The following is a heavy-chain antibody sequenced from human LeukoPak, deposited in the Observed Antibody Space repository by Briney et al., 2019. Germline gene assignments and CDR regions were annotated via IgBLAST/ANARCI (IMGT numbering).Heavy chain of an antibody. CDR2: IYTSGST. Sequence: SETLSLTCTVSGGSLSSYYWSWVRQPAGHGLEWIGRIYTSGSTNYNPSLKRRVTMSVDTSKNQFSLKLSSVTAADTAFYYCARLYGNYQNYFAYGGQGTLVTVSS. CDR3: ARLYGNYQNYFAY. CDR1: GGSLSSYY. D-gene: IGHD1-7*01. J-gene: IGHJ4*02. V-gene: IGHV4-4*07.